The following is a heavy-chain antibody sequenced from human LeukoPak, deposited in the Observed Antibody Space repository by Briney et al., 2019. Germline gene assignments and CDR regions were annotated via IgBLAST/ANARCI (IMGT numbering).Heavy chain of an antibody. J-gene: IGHJ6*03. Sequence: GGPLTLFCAPCGFTFSSYAMRWVRQAPGEALEWVSAISGSGGSTYYEDSVKGRFTISSDNAKNSLFLQMNSLTAEDTAVYYCARDPYSGGYWNYYYYYMDVWGKGTTVTISS. CDR1: GFTFSSYA. D-gene: IGHD1-26*01. CDR3: ARDPYSGGYWNYYYYYMDV. CDR2: ISGSGGST. V-gene: IGHV3-23*01.